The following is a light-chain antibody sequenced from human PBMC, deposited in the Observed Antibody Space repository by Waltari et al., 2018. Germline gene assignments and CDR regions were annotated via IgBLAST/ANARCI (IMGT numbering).Light chain of an antibody. J-gene: IGKJ5*01. CDR2: DAS. CDR1: QSVARY. CDR3: QQRGNSPTT. V-gene: IGKV3-11*01. Sequence: EIVLTQSPATLSLPQGERATLSCRASQSVARYLAWYQQKPGQAPRLLIYDASNRATGIPARFSGSGSGTDFTLTISGLEADDFAVYFCQQRGNSPTTFGQGTRLEI.